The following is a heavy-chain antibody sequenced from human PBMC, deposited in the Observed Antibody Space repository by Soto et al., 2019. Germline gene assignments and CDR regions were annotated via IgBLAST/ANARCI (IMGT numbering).Heavy chain of an antibody. J-gene: IGHJ4*02. Sequence: SETLSLTCTVSGGSISSSSYYWGWIRQPPGKGLEWIGSIYYSGSTYYKPSLKSRVTISVDTSKNQFSLKLSSVTAADTAVYYCARHGGDTMVRGVIIPGFFDYWGQGTLVTVPQ. CDR3: ARHGGDTMVRGVIIPGFFDY. V-gene: IGHV4-39*01. D-gene: IGHD3-10*01. CDR2: IYYSGST. CDR1: GGSISSSSYY.